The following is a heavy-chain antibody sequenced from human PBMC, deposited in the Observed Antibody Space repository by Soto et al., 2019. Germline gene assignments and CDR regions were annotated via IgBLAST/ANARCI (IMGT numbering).Heavy chain of an antibody. J-gene: IGHJ4*02. Sequence: TLSLTCAVSGGSISSSNWWSWVRQPPGKGLEWIGEIYHSGSTNYNPSLKSRVTISVDKSKNQFSLKLSSVTAADTAVYYCERGGYYDSSGYGDYWGQGTLVTVSS. CDR1: GGSISSSNW. CDR2: IYHSGST. V-gene: IGHV4-4*02. D-gene: IGHD3-22*01. CDR3: ERGGYYDSSGYGDY.